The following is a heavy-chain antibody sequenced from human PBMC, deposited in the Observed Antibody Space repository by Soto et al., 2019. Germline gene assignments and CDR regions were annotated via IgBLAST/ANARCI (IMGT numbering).Heavy chain of an antibody. CDR3: AIRTSVFGVVAMGGLAV. CDR2: IIPIFPTA. V-gene: IGHV1-69*14. J-gene: IGHJ6*01. D-gene: IGHD3-3*01. CDR1: GGTFSSYS. Sequence: QVQLVQSGAELKKPGSSVRVSCQASGGTFSSYSVNWVRQAPGQGLEWMGGIIPIFPTADHAQRFQGRVTITADKSTNTAYTELSSLRSDDKAVYSCAIRTSVFGVVAMGGLAVWGQGTTVTVSS.